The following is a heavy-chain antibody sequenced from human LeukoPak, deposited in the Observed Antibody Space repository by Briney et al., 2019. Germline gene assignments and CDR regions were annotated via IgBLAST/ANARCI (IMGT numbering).Heavy chain of an antibody. J-gene: IGHJ1*01. V-gene: IGHV4-34*01. Sequence: KPSQTLSLTCAVYGGSFSGYCWSWIRQPPGKGLEWIGEINHSGSTNYNPSLKSRVTISVDTSKNQFSLKLSSVTAADTAVYYCARGPSYYDFWSGYYRDFQHWGQGTLVTVSS. CDR1: GGSFSGYC. CDR3: ARGPSYYDFWSGYYRDFQH. CDR2: INHSGST. D-gene: IGHD3-3*01.